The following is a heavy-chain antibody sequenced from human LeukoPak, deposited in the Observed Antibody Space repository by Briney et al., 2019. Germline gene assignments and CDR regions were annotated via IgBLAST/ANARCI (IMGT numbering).Heavy chain of an antibody. Sequence: GGSLRLSCAASGFTFTTYDMHWVRQATGKGLEWVSSIGTTGDTYYPGSVKGRFTISRENAKNSLYLQMNSLRAGDTAVYYCARDRGGGHMDVWGKGTNVSISS. CDR2: IGTTGDT. CDR1: GFTFTTYD. D-gene: IGHD2-15*01. V-gene: IGHV3-13*01. CDR3: ARDRGGGHMDV. J-gene: IGHJ6*03.